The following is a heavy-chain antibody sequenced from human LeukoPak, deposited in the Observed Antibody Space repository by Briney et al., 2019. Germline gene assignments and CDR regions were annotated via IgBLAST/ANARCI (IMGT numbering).Heavy chain of an antibody. CDR2: ISSNGGST. V-gene: IGHV3-64*01. CDR1: GFTFSSYA. CDR3: ARSSGTFQYYFDY. D-gene: IGHD3-22*01. Sequence: GGSLRLSCAASGFTFSSYAMHWVRQAPGKGLEYVSAISSNGGSTYYANSVKGRLTISRDNSKNTLYLQMGSLRAEDMAVYYCARSSGTFQYYFDYWGQGTLVTVSS. J-gene: IGHJ4*02.